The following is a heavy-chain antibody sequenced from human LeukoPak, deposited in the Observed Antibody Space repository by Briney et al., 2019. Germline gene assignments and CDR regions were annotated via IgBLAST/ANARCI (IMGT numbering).Heavy chain of an antibody. CDR2: TNTDGSST. V-gene: IGHV3-74*03. D-gene: IGHD4-23*01. CDR3: YGANAEH. CDR1: GFTFSSYR. Sequence: QAGGSLRLSCAASGFTFSSYRMHWVRQAPGKGLVWVSGTNTDGSSTMYADSVKGRFTIARDNAKNTLYLQMNSLRAEDTAVYYCYGANAEHWGQGTLVTVSS. J-gene: IGHJ1*01.